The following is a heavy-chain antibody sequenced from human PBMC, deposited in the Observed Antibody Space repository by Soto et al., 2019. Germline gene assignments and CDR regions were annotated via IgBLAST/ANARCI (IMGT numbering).Heavy chain of an antibody. CDR1: GYTFIGFS. CDR2: INPKNGDT. V-gene: IGHV1-2*02. D-gene: IGHD2-15*01. Sequence: QEQLVQSGPEVKKPGASVKVSCESSGYTFIGFSLHWVRQAPGQGLEWMGWINPKNGDTYYAQKFQGRVTMTRDTSINTVYMELNSLKSDDTAAYYCSKGHWTVAHCSGGSCYDGMDVWGPGTTVTVSS. J-gene: IGHJ6*02. CDR3: SKGHWTVAHCSGGSCYDGMDV.